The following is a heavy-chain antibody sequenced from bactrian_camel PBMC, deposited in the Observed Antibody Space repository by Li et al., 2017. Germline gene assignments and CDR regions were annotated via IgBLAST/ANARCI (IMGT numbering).Heavy chain of an antibody. CDR1: GYDRSSSC. Sequence: HVQLVESGGGSVQAGGSLTLSCVVSGYDRSSSCFGWFRQPPGKLREGVAAWHTTRAVSYSDLVKGRFTISKERTGNTLYLIMKDLKPEDTGMYHCAADPNPPRSCRGGFCYSYCKHNVWGQGTQVTVS. D-gene: IGHD2*01. CDR2: WHTTRAVS. CDR3: AADPNPPRSCRGGFCYSYCKHNV. V-gene: IGHV3S33*01. J-gene: IGHJ4*01.